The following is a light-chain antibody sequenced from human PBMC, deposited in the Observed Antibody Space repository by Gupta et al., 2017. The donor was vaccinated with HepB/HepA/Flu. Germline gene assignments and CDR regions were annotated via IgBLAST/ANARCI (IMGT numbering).Light chain of an antibody. CDR1: SSDVGNYDR. J-gene: IGLJ1*01. Sequence: QSALTQPPSVSGSPGQSVTISCTGTSSDVGNYDRVSWYTQAPGTAPKVIIYDVSNRPSGVPNRFAGSKSGNTASLTISGLQAEDEADYYCSSYTSSITYVFGTGTKVTVL. V-gene: IGLV2-18*02. CDR3: SSYTSSITYV. CDR2: DVS.